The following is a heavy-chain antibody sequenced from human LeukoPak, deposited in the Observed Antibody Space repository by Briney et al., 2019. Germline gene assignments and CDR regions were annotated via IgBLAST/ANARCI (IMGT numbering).Heavy chain of an antibody. V-gene: IGHV4-39*01. Sequence: SETLSLTCSVSGDSISSGHAYWGWIRQSPWRGLGWLGNVYYVGSPHYNPSLNSGRVTISVDTSKNQFSLKLASVTTEDTAVYYCARMTIRKRAMDVWGQGTTVTVSS. CDR3: ARMTIRKRAMDV. J-gene: IGHJ6*02. CDR1: GDSISSGHAY. D-gene: IGHD5-24*01. CDR2: VYYVGSP.